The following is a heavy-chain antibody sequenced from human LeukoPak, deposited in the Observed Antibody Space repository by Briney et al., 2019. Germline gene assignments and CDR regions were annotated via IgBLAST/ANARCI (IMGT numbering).Heavy chain of an antibody. CDR2: INPSGGST. CDR3: ARGPSITMVRGGQWYYYMDV. Sequence: ASVKVSCKASGYTFTSYYIHWVRQAPGQGLEWMGLINPSGGSTNYAQKFQGRVTMARDTSTSTVYMELSSLRSEDTAVYYCARGPSITMVRGGQWYYYMDVWGKGTTVTISS. J-gene: IGHJ6*03. D-gene: IGHD3-10*01. V-gene: IGHV1-46*01. CDR1: GYTFTSYY.